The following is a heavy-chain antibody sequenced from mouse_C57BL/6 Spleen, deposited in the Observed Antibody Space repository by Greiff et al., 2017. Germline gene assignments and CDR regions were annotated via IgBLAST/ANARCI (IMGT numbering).Heavy chain of an antibody. CDR2: INPSNGGT. CDR1: GYTFTSYW. J-gene: IGHJ2*01. CDR3: ARRLAFGSTWEYYFDY. V-gene: IGHV1-53*01. D-gene: IGHD4-1*01. Sequence: QVQLQQPGTELVKPGASVKLSCKASGYTFTSYWMHWVKQRPGQGLEWIGNINPSNGGTNYNEKFKSKATLTVDKSSITAYMRLSSLPSEDSAVYYCARRLAFGSTWEYYFDYWGQGTTLTVSS.